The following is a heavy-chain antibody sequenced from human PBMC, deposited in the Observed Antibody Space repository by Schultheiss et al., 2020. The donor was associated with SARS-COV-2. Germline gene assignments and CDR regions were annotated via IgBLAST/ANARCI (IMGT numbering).Heavy chain of an antibody. V-gene: IGHV4-39*01. Sequence: SETLSLTCAVSGGSISSGGYYWSWIRQPPGKGLEWLGSMFHSGNTYYNPSLKSRVTISVDTSKNQFSLKLSSVTAADTAVYYCANNIEGANDYWGQGTLVTVSS. CDR1: GGSISSGGYY. CDR3: ANNIEGANDY. J-gene: IGHJ4*02. D-gene: IGHD3-16*01. CDR2: MFHSGNT.